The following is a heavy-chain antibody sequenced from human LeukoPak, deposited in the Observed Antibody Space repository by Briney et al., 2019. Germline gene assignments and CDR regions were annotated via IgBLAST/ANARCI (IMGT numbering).Heavy chain of an antibody. CDR2: ISSSSRTI. V-gene: IGHV3-48*01. Sequence: GGSLRLSCAASGFTFSSYSMNWVRQAPGKGLEWVSYISSSSRTIYYADSVEGRFTISRDNAKNSLYLQMNSLRAEDTAVYYCARDRARTTVTGNDYWGQGTLVTVSS. CDR1: GFTFSSYS. CDR3: ARDRARTTVTGNDY. D-gene: IGHD4-17*01. J-gene: IGHJ4*02.